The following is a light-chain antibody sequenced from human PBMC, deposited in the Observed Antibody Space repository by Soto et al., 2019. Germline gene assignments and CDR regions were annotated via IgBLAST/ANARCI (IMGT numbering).Light chain of an antibody. CDR3: QSYDSNLSGSWVV. J-gene: IGLJ2*01. Sequence: QSVLTQPPSVSGAPGQRVTISCTGSSSNIGAGYDVHWYQQLPGTAPKLLIYGNSNRPSGVPDRFSGSKSGTSASLAITGLQAEDEADYYCQSYDSNLSGSWVVFGGGTKLTVL. CDR2: GNS. CDR1: SSNIGAGYD. V-gene: IGLV1-40*01.